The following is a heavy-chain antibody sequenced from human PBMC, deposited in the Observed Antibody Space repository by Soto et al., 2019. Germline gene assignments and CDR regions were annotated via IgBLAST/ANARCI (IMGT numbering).Heavy chain of an antibody. V-gene: IGHV1-18*01. CDR3: ARVFSLYRPSLGGSWFDP. CDR2: ISAYNGNT. Sequence: QVQLVQSGAEVKKPGASVKVSCKASGYTFTSYGISWVRQAPGQGLEWMGWISAYNGNTNYAQKLQARVTMTTDTSTSTAYMELWSLRSDDTAVYYCARVFSLYRPSLGGSWFDPWGQGTLVTVSS. D-gene: IGHD1-26*01. J-gene: IGHJ5*02. CDR1: GYTFTSYG.